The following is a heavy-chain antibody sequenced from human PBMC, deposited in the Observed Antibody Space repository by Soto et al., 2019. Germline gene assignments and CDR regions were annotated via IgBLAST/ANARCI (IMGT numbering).Heavy chain of an antibody. CDR3: ATMGTPATGLYYFDN. CDR1: GASIGSYY. V-gene: IGHV4-59*08. Sequence: SETLSLTCSVSGASIGSYYYTWIRQTPGKGLEWIGFIYLSGSIIYNPSFKSQFIISVDTSKSQFSLSLSFVTAADTAVYYCATMGTPATGLYYFDNWGQGTLVTVSS. J-gene: IGHJ4*02. D-gene: IGHD1-7*01. CDR2: IYLSGSI.